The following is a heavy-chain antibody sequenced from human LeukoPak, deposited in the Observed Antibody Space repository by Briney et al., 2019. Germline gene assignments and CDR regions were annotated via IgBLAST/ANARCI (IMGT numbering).Heavy chain of an antibody. CDR1: GGSISSSSYY. J-gene: IGHJ5*02. CDR3: ARHDVRGNLKNGLNWFDP. V-gene: IGHV4-39*01. D-gene: IGHD3/OR15-3a*01. Sequence: PSETLSLTCTVSGGSISSSSYYWGWIRQPPGKGLEWIGSIYYSGSTYYNPSLRSRVTISVDTSKNQFSLKLSSVTAADTAVYYCARHDVRGNLKNGLNWFDPWGQGTLVTVSS. CDR2: IYYSGST.